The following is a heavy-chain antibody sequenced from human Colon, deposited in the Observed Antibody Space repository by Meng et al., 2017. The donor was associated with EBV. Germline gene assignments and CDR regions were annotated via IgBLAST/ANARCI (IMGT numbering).Heavy chain of an antibody. CDR3: ARGGYYSFDY. J-gene: IGHJ4*02. Sequence: GHPPESGPGLVKPSETLALTFAVSCGSISSVYWWTWVRQSPGKGLEWIGEIYHSGSTNYNPSLKSRVTISVDKSKNQFSLKLTSVTAADTAVYYCARGGYYSFDYWGQRTLVTVSS. CDR1: CGSISSVYW. CDR2: IYHSGST. V-gene: IGHV4-4*02. D-gene: IGHD5-18*01.